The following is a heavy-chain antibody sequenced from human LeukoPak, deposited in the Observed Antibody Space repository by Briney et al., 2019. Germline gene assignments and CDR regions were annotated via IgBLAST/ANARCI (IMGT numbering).Heavy chain of an antibody. CDR1: GFTFSSYG. V-gene: IGHV3-30*02. D-gene: IGHD1-7*01. CDR3: AKDSYNWNYGLFDY. J-gene: IGHJ4*02. Sequence: GGSLRLSCAASGFTFSSYGMHWVRQAPGKGLEWVAFIRYDGSNKYYADSVKGRFTISRDNSKNTLYLQMNSLRAEDTAIYYCAKDSYNWNYGLFDYWGQGTLVTVSS. CDR2: IRYDGSNK.